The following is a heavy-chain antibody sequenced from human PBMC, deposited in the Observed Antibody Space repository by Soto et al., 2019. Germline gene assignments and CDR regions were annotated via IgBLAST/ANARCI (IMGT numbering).Heavy chain of an antibody. J-gene: IGHJ4*02. D-gene: IGHD3-22*01. CDR3: ARLNLNYNNNSGYHPGY. CDR1: GFTFSSYA. CDR2: ISGSGGST. V-gene: IGHV3-23*01. Sequence: GGSLRLSCAASGFTFSSYAMSWVRQAPGKGLEWVSAISGSGGSTYYADSVKCRFTISRDNSKNTLYLQMNSLSAEDTSVYYRARLNLNYNNNSGYHPGYWAQGTLVTVSS.